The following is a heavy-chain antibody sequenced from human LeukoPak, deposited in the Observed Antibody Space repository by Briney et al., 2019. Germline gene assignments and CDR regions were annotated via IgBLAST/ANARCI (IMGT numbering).Heavy chain of an antibody. CDR1: GFTFSSYA. CDR3: ASGVAGTTAFDY. Sequence: PGGSLRLSCAASGFTFSSYAMSWVRQAPGKGLEWVSAISGSGGSTYYADSVKGRFTISRDNSKNTLYLQMNSLRAEDTAVYYCASGVAGTTAFDYWGQGTLVTVSS. J-gene: IGHJ4*02. CDR2: ISGSGGST. D-gene: IGHD6-19*01. V-gene: IGHV3-23*01.